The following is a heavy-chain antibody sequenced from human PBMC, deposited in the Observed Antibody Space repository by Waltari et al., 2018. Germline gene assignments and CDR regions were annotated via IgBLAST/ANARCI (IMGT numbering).Heavy chain of an antibody. V-gene: IGHV3-48*04. D-gene: IGHD2-2*01. CDR1: GFTFSSYS. J-gene: IGHJ3*02. CDR2: ISSSSSTI. Sequence: EVQLVESGGGLVQPGGSLRLSCAASGFTFSSYSMNWVRQAPGKGLEWVSYISSSSSTIYYADSVKGRFTISRDNAKNSLYLQMNSLRAEDTAVYYCARDAYCSSTSCYDDPTRVAFDIWGQGTMVTVSS. CDR3: ARDAYCSSTSCYDDPTRVAFDI.